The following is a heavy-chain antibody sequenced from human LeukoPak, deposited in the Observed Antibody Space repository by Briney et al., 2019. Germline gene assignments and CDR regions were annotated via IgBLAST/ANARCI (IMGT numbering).Heavy chain of an antibody. Sequence: GASVKVSCKASGYTFTSYDINWVRQATGQGLEWMGWMNPNSGNTGYAQKFQGRVTMTRNTSISTAYMELSSLRFEDTAVYYCARGAYYYYYMDVWGKGTTVTVS. CDR1: GYTFTSYD. CDR3: ARGAYYYYYMDV. V-gene: IGHV1-8*01. J-gene: IGHJ6*03. CDR2: MNPNSGNT.